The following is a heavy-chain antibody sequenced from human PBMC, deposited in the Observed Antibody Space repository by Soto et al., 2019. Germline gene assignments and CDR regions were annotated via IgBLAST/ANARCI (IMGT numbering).Heavy chain of an antibody. V-gene: IGHV1-2*02. CDR3: ARSLLDEYSSSWRSAYYGMDV. J-gene: IGHJ6*02. CDR2: INPNSGGT. CDR1: GFTFSAYY. Sequence: QVQLVQSGAEVKKPGASVKVSCKASGFTFSAYYIYWLRQAPGQGLEWIGWINPNSGGTNNAQKFQGRVTMTRDTSTRTVYMELSALISDDTAVYFCARSLLDEYSSSWRSAYYGMDVWGQGTTVTVSS. D-gene: IGHD2-2*01.